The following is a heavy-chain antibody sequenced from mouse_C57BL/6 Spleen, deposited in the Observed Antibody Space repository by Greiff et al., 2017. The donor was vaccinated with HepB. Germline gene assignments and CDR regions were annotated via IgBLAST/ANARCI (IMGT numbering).Heavy chain of an antibody. CDR2: INPSNGGT. Sequence: QVQLQQPGTELVKPGASVKLSCKASGYTFTSYWMHWVKQRPGQGLEWIGNINPSNGGTNYNEKFKSKATLTVDNSSSTAYMQLSSLTSEASAVYYCARGYGIDGNPSGFAYWGQGTLVTVSA. J-gene: IGHJ3*01. D-gene: IGHD2-1*01. V-gene: IGHV1-53*01. CDR3: ARGYGIDGNPSGFAY. CDR1: GYTFTSYW.